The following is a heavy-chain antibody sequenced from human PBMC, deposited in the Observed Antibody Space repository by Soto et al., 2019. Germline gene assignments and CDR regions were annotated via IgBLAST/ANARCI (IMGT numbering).Heavy chain of an antibody. CDR2: IYHSGST. J-gene: IGHJ5*02. CDR3: ARDYYDSSGYYGSKYNWFDP. Sequence: KTSETLSLTCAVSGYSISSGYYWGWIRQPPGKGLEWIGSIYHSGSTYYNPSLKSRVTISVDTSKNQFSLKLSSVTAADTAVYYCARDYYDSSGYYGSKYNWFDPWGQGTLVTVS. D-gene: IGHD3-22*01. CDR1: GYSISSGYY. V-gene: IGHV4-38-2*01.